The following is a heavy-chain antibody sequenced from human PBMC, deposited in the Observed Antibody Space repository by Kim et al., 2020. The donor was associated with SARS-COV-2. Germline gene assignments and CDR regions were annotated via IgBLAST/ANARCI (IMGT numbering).Heavy chain of an antibody. CDR2: IKQDGSEK. CDR1: GFTFSSYW. Sequence: GGSLRLSCAASGFTFSSYWMSWVHQAPGKGLEWVANIKQDGSEKYYVDSVKGRFTISRDNAKNSLYLQMNSLRAEDTAVYYCARDWGRQQLVHFDYWGQGTLVTVSS. D-gene: IGHD6-13*01. CDR3: ARDWGRQQLVHFDY. J-gene: IGHJ4*02. V-gene: IGHV3-7*01.